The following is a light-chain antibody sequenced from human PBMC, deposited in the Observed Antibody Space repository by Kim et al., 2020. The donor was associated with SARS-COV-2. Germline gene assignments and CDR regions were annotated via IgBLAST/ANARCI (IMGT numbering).Light chain of an antibody. J-gene: IGLJ2*01. Sequence: QSALTQPASVSRSPGQSITISCTGTSSDVGGYNYVSWYQQHPGKAPKLMIYDVSKRPSGVSNRFSGSKSGNTASLTISGLQAEDEADYYCSSYTSSSTKVFGGGTKLTVL. V-gene: IGLV2-14*01. CDR2: DVS. CDR1: SSDVGGYNY. CDR3: SSYTSSSTKV.